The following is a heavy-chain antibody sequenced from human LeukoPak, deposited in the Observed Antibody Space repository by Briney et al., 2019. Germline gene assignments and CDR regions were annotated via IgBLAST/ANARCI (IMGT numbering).Heavy chain of an antibody. CDR2: IRYDGSNK. CDR1: GFTFSDYY. D-gene: IGHD2-8*01. CDR3: AKDRGYCTNGVCYTVDY. V-gene: IGHV3-30*02. Sequence: GGSLRLSCAASGFTFSDYYMGWIRQAPGKGLEWVAFIRYDGSNKYYADSVKGRFTISRDNSKNTLYLQMNSLRAEDTAVYYCAKDRGYCTNGVCYTVDYWGQGTLVTVSS. J-gene: IGHJ4*02.